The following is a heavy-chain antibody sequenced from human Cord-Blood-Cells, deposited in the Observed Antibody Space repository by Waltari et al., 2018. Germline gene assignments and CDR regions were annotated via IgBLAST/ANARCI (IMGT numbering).Heavy chain of an antibody. CDR2: IKQDGSEK. J-gene: IGHJ4*02. CDR3: ARVGPLWFGELLYFCGY. D-gene: IGHD3-10*01. Sequence: EVQLVESGGGLVQPGGSLRLSCAASGFTFSSYWMSWVRQAPGKGLEWVANIKQDGSEKYYVDAVKDGSTISRDNAKNLLYLQMNGLRAEDTAVYYCARVGPLWFGELLYFCGYWGQGTRVTVSS. V-gene: IGHV3-7*01. CDR1: GFTFSSYW.